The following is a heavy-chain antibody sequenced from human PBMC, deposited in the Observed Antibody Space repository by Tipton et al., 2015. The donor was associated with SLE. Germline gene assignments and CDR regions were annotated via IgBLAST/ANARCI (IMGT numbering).Heavy chain of an antibody. CDR3: ASLDYSSDF. CDR1: GFTFSSYE. D-gene: IGHD4-11*01. J-gene: IGHJ4*02. CDR2: ISSSGSTI. V-gene: IGHV3-48*03. Sequence: SLRLSCAASGFTFSSYEMNWVRQAPGKGLEWVSYISSSGSTIYYADSVKGRFTISRDNAKNSLYLQMNSLRAEDTAVYYCASLDYSSDFWGQGTRLPVSS.